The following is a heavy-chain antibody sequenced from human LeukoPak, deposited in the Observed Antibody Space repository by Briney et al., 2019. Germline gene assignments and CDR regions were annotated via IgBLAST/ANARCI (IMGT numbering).Heavy chain of an antibody. Sequence: GGSLRLSCAASGFTFSSYWMSWVRQAPGKGLEWVANIKQDGSNKYYVDSVKGRFTISREKAKNSLYLQMNSLRAEDKAVYYCARDNLSSGPWGQGNLVTVSS. CDR1: GFTFSSYW. CDR3: ARDNLSSGP. D-gene: IGHD3-22*01. J-gene: IGHJ5*02. CDR2: IKQDGSNK. V-gene: IGHV3-7*01.